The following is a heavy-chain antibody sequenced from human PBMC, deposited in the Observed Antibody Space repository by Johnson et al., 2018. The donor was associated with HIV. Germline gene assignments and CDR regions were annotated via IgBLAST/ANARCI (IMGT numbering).Heavy chain of an antibody. CDR3: AIEWELLGSAFDI. Sequence: QVQLVESGGGVVQPGRSLRLSCEASGFTFSSYAMHWVRQAPGKGLEWVAVISYDGSNKYYADSVKGRFTISRDNSKNTLFLQMDSLRADDTAVYYCAIEWELLGSAFDIWGQGTMVTVSS. CDR1: GFTFSSYA. V-gene: IGHV3-30*04. CDR2: ISYDGSNK. J-gene: IGHJ3*02. D-gene: IGHD1-26*01.